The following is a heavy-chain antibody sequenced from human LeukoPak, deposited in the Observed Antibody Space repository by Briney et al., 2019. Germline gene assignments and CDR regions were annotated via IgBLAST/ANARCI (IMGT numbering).Heavy chain of an antibody. V-gene: IGHV5-51*01. CDR1: GDSFTSYW. CDR2: IYPGDSDT. Sequence: GESLKISCKGSGDSFTSYWIGWVRQMPGKGLEWMGIIYPGDSDTRYSPSFQGQVTISADKSISTAYLQWSSLKASDTAMYYCARVGSSWYNWFDPWGQGTLVTVSS. D-gene: IGHD6-13*01. CDR3: ARVGSSWYNWFDP. J-gene: IGHJ5*02.